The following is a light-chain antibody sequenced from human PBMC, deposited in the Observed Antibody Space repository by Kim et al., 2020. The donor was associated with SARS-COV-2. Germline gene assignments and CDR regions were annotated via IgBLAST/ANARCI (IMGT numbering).Light chain of an antibody. CDR3: QQYYSYSWT. Sequence: DIQMTQSPSPLSASVGDRVTITCRASQSISNWLAWYQQKPGKAPKLLIYRASSLQTGVPSRFSGSGSGTEFTLTISGLQPDDFATYYCQQYYSYSWTFGQGTKVDIK. J-gene: IGKJ1*01. V-gene: IGKV1-5*03. CDR1: QSISNW. CDR2: RAS.